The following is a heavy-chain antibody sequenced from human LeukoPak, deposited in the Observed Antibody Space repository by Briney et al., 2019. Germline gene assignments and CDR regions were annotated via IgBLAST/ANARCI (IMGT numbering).Heavy chain of an antibody. Sequence: GGSLRLSCTASGFTFYYYIMNWVRQAPGKGLEWVSYIGSNSKSIYYADSVKGRFTISRDNAKNSLYLQMNSLRDEDTATYYCASGGQPRDSYYWYMDVWGKGTTVTVSS. CDR2: IGSNSKSI. D-gene: IGHD3-10*01. J-gene: IGHJ6*03. CDR1: GFTFYYYI. CDR3: ASGGQPRDSYYWYMDV. V-gene: IGHV3-48*02.